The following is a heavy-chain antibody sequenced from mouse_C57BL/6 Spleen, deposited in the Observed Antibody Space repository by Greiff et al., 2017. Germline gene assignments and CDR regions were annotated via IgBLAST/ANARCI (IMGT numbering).Heavy chain of an antibody. CDR3: ARGVPLDY. Sequence: VQLQQPGAELVKPGASVKLSCKASGYTFTSYWMQWVKQRPGQGLEWIGEIDPSDSYTNYNQKFKGKATLTVDKSSSTAYMQLSSLTSEDSAVYYCARGVPLDYWGQGTTLTVSS. J-gene: IGHJ2*01. D-gene: IGHD2-14*01. CDR2: IDPSDSYT. V-gene: IGHV1-50*01. CDR1: GYTFTSYW.